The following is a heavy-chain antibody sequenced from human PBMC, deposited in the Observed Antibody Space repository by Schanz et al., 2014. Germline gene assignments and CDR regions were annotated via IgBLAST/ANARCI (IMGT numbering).Heavy chain of an antibody. V-gene: IGHV4-59*08. J-gene: IGHJ5*02. D-gene: IGHD3-3*01. CDR3: AKFLYDDPS. CDR2: IHQSGGT. Sequence: QVQLQESGPGLVKPSETLSLTCSVSGGDIGNYYWSWIRQPPGKGLEWIGYIHQSGGTNYNPSLKSGVPILVDTSKNQFSLRLTSRTAADTAVYYCAKFLYDDPSWGQGTLVTVSS. CDR1: GGDIGNYY.